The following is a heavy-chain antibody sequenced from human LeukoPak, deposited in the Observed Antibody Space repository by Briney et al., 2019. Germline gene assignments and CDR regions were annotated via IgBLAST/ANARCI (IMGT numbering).Heavy chain of an antibody. Sequence: PSETLSLTCTVSGGSVYTSDYYWGWVRQPPGKGPEWIGDIFYTGKTNYNPSLKSRVSISIDTSKNQFSLKLTSVTAADTAVYYCARVSDSWGQGTLVTVSS. V-gene: IGHV4-39*07. CDR1: GGSVYTSDYY. CDR2: IFYTGKT. CDR3: ARVSDS. J-gene: IGHJ4*02.